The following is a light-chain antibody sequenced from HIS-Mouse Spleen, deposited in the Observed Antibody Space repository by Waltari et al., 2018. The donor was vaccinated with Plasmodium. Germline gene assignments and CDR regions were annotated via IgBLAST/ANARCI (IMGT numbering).Light chain of an antibody. CDR2: GAS. CDR3: QQYNNWSFT. V-gene: IGKV3-15*01. Sequence: EIVMTQSPATLSVSPGERATLSCQASQSVSSNLAGYQQKPGQAPRLLIYGASTRATGIPARFSGSGSGTEFTLTISSLQSEDFAVYYCQQYNNWSFTFGPGTKVDIK. CDR1: QSVSSN. J-gene: IGKJ3*01.